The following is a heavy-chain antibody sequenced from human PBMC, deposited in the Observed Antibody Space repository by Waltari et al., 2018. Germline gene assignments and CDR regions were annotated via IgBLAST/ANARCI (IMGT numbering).Heavy chain of an antibody. CDR3: AGKKARYGFDV. CDR1: GFSMSRSY. J-gene: IGHJ6*02. Sequence: QLQESGPGLVQPSETLSLTCSVSGFSMSRSYWAWIRPPPGKGLEWIVRVFHTGSPSYNPSLKSRVTISVDSSKNQCTLRLTAVTAADTAVYYCAGKKARYGFDVWGQGTTVTVSS. CDR2: VFHTGSP. V-gene: IGHV4-38-2*02.